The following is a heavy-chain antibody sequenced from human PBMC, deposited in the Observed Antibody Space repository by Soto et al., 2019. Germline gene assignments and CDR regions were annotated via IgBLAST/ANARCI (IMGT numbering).Heavy chain of an antibody. Sequence: QVQLVQSGAEVKKPGASVKVSCKASGYTFTNYGISWVRQAPGQGLEWMGWINTYNGNTNHAQKLQGRVTMTTDTSTNPAYMELRSLRSDDTAVYYCASGVGSGTYSTHYSWFDPWGQGTLVTVSS. CDR2: INTYNGNT. CDR3: ASGVGSGTYSTHYSWFDP. J-gene: IGHJ5*02. V-gene: IGHV1-18*01. D-gene: IGHD3-10*01. CDR1: GYTFTNYG.